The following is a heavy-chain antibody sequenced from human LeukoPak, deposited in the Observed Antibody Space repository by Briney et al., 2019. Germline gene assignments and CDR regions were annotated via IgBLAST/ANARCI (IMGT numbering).Heavy chain of an antibody. Sequence: GGSLRLSCTASGLTFSSYAMSWVRQAPGKGLEWVSAISGSGGSTYYADSVKGRFTISRDNSKNTLYLQMNSLRAEDTAVYYCAKQGCSSTSCRGYFDYWGQGTLVTVSS. V-gene: IGHV3-23*01. D-gene: IGHD2-2*01. CDR2: ISGSGGST. CDR1: GLTFSSYA. J-gene: IGHJ4*02. CDR3: AKQGCSSTSCRGYFDY.